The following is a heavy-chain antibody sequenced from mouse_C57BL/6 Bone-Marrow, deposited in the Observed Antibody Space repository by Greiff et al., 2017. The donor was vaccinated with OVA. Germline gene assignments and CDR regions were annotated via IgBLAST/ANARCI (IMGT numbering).Heavy chain of an antibody. CDR3: ARDGYFLYALDY. Sequence: VQLQQSGAELMKPGDSVKLSCKASGYTFTGYWIEWVQQRPGHGLEWIGEIFTGSGCTNYNEKFKGKATFTADPTSNPAYMQLSSLTTEDSAFYYCARDGYFLYALDYWGQGTSVTVSS. J-gene: IGHJ4*01. CDR1: GYTFTGYW. V-gene: IGHV1-9*01. CDR2: IFTGSGCT. D-gene: IGHD2-3*01.